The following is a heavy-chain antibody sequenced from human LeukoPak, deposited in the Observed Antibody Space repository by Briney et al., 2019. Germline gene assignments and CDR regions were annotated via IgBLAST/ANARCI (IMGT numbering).Heavy chain of an antibody. V-gene: IGHV4-59*01. CDR2: IYYRGST. CDR3: ARGVIEQWLVEGGHGFAFDI. D-gene: IGHD6-19*01. J-gene: IGHJ3*02. Sequence: SETLSLTCTVSVGSISSYYWSWIRQPPGKGLERNGYIYYRGSTNYNPSLKSRVTISVDTSKNQFSLKLSPVTAADTAVYYCARGVIEQWLVEGGHGFAFDIWGQGTMVTVSS. CDR1: VGSISSYY.